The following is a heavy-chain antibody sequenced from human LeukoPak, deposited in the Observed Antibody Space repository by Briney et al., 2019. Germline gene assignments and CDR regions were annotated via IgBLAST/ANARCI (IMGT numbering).Heavy chain of an antibody. Sequence: GGSLRLSCAASGFTFSSYGMHWVRQAPGKGLEWVAVISYDGSNKYYADSVKGRFTISRDNSKNTLYLQMNSLRAEDTAVYYCARLIVVVLAALFDYWGQGTLVTVSS. V-gene: IGHV3-30*03. CDR1: GFTFSSYG. CDR2: ISYDGSNK. J-gene: IGHJ4*02. D-gene: IGHD2-2*01. CDR3: ARLIVVVLAALFDY.